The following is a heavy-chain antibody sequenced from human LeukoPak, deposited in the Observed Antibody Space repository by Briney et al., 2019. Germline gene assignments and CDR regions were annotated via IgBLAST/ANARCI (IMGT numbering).Heavy chain of an antibody. V-gene: IGHV1-8*01. CDR1: GYTLTSYD. CDR2: MNPNSGRT. J-gene: IGHJ6*02. CDR3: TSWLLEGGGLEVMDV. Sequence: ASVTVSCKASGYTLTSYDINWVRQATGQGLEWMGWMNPNSGRTGYAQKFRDRISITRNTSISTAYMELSSLTSEDTGVYYCTSWLLEGGGLEVMDVWGQGTTVTVSS. D-gene: IGHD3-16*01.